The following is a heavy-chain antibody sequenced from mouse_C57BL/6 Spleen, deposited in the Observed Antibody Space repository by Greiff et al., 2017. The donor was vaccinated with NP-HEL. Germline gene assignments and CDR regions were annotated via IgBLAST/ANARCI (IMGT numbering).Heavy chain of an antibody. CDR2: IYPRDGST. CDR1: GYTFTSYD. CDR3: ARRTTVVFPYFDY. V-gene: IGHV1-85*01. Sequence: QVQLKESGPELVKPGASVKLSCKASGYTFTSYDINWVKQRPGQGLEWIGWIYPRDGSTKYNEKFKGKATLTVDTSSSTAYIELHSLTSEDSAVYFCARRTTVVFPYFDYWGQGTTLTVSS. D-gene: IGHD1-1*01. J-gene: IGHJ2*01.